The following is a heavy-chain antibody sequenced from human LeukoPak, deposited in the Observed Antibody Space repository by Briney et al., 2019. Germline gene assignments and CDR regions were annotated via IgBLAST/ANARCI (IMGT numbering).Heavy chain of an antibody. V-gene: IGHV4-59*01. J-gene: IGHJ3*02. CDR2: IYYSGST. CDR1: GGSISSYY. Sequence: SETLSLTCTVSGGSISSYYWSWIRQPPGEGLEWIGYIYYSGSTNYNPSLKSRVTISVDTSKNQFSLKLSSVTAADTAVYYCARAVNLGLNAFDIWGQGTMVTVSS. CDR3: ARAVNLGLNAFDI.